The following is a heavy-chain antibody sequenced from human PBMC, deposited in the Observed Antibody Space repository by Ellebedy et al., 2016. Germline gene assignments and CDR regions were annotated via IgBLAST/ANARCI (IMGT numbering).Heavy chain of an antibody. CDR2: ISSSSYI. Sequence: GGSLRLXXAASGFTFSSYSTNWVRQAPGKGLEWVSSISSSSYIYYADSVKGRFTISRDNAKNSLYLQMNSLRAEDTAVYYCASRIAVAGTGAFDIWGQGTMVTVSS. V-gene: IGHV3-21*01. J-gene: IGHJ3*02. D-gene: IGHD6-19*01. CDR3: ASRIAVAGTGAFDI. CDR1: GFTFSSYS.